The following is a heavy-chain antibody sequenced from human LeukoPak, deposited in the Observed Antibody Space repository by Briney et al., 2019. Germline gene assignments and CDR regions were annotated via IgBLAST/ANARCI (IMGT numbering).Heavy chain of an antibody. D-gene: IGHD5-24*01. Sequence: ASVKVSCKASGGTFSSYAISWVRQAPGQGLEWMGRIIPIFGTANYAQKFQGRVTITTDESTSTAYMELSSLRSEDTAVYYCATSGMATIYYFDYWGQGTLVTVSS. CDR1: GGTFSSYA. V-gene: IGHV1-69*05. CDR3: ATSGMATIYYFDY. CDR2: IIPIFGTA. J-gene: IGHJ4*02.